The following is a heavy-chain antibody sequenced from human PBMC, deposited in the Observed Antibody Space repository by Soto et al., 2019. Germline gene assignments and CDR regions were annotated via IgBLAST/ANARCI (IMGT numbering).Heavy chain of an antibody. J-gene: IGHJ4*02. V-gene: IGHV2-5*02. CDR2: IYWDDSK. Sequence: QITLKASGPTLVKPTQPLTLTSTFSGISLSTDRVGVGWIRQPPGEALEWLAVIYWDDSKTYRPSLESRLTITKDTSKNKVALTMTNMDSLDTATYFCAHAYGGRSLYWGQGTLVTVSS. D-gene: IGHD1-26*01. CDR1: GISLSTDRVG. CDR3: AHAYGGRSLY.